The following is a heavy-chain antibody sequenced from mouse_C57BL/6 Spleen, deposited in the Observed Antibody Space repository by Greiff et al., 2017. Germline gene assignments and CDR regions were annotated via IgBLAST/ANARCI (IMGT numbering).Heavy chain of an antibody. CDR2: IDPETGGT. D-gene: IGHD2-2*01. CDR3: TRGSYGSLAY. V-gene: IGHV1-15*01. CDR1: GYTFTDYE. J-gene: IGHJ3*01. Sequence: LQESGAELVRPGASVTLSCKASGYTFTDYEMHWVKQTPVHGLEWIGAIDPETGGTAYNQKFKGKAILTADKSSSTAYMELRSLTSEDSAVYYCTRGSYGSLAYWGQGTLVTVSA.